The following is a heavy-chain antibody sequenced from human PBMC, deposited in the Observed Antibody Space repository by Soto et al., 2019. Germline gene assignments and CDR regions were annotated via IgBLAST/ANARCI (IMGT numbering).Heavy chain of an antibody. CDR3: ARAPPAVAGTLYYFDY. D-gene: IGHD6-19*01. CDR2: INYSGST. J-gene: IGHJ4*02. CDR1: GGSFSGYY. V-gene: IGHV4-34*01. Sequence: PSETLSLTCAVYGGSFSGYYWSWIRQPPGKGLEWIGEINYSGSTNYNPSLKSRVTISVDTSKNQFSLKLSSVTAADTAVYYCARAPPAVAGTLYYFDYWGQGTLVTVSS.